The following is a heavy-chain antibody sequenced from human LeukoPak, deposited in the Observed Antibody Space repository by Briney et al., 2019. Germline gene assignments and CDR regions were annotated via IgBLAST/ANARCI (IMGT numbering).Heavy chain of an antibody. CDR2: IIPIFGTA. D-gene: IGHD3-22*01. V-gene: IGHV1-69*01. J-gene: IGHJ4*02. CDR1: GGTFSSYA. CDR3: ARDRPSYYDSSGYYGGDY. Sequence: SVKVSCKASGGTFSSYAISWVRQAPGQELEWMGGIIPIFGTANYAQKFQGRVTITADETTSTAYMELSSLRSEDTAVYYCARDRPSYYDSSGYYGGDYWGQGTLVTVSS.